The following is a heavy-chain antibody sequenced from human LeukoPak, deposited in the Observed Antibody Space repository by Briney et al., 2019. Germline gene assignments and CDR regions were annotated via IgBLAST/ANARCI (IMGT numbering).Heavy chain of an antibody. J-gene: IGHJ5*02. CDR1: GFTFSSYA. CDR3: AKDQDYDFWSGYYGLYNWFDP. V-gene: IGHV3-23*01. CDR2: ISGSGGST. D-gene: IGHD3-3*01. Sequence: GALRLSCAASGFTFSSYAMSWVRPAPGKGLEWVSAISGSGGSTYYADSVKGRFTISRDNSKNTLYLQMNSLRAEDTAVYYCAKDQDYDFWSGYYGLYNWFDPWGQGTLVTVSS.